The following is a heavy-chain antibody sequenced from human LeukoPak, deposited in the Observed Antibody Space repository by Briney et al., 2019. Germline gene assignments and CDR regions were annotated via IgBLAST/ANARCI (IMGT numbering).Heavy chain of an antibody. J-gene: IGHJ3*02. Sequence: SETLSLTCAVYGGSFSGYYWSWIRQPPGKGLEWIGEINHSGSTNYNPSLKSRVTISVDTSKNQFSLKLSAVTAADTAVYYCARGSLYYDILTGYYSSRDAFDIWGQGTMVTVSS. CDR3: ARGSLYYDILTGYYSSRDAFDI. V-gene: IGHV4-34*01. CDR1: GGSFSGYY. CDR2: INHSGST. D-gene: IGHD3-9*01.